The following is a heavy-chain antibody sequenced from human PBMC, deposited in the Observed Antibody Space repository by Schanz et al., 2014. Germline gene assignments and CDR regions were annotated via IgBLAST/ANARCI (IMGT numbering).Heavy chain of an antibody. CDR3: ATLDYADSVS. Sequence: QILLVQPGPEVKKPGASVKVSCKASGYTFTSYGISWVRQAPGQGLEWMGRVIPILGVTHYAQKFQGRVTITADKSTTTAYMELNSLNSDDTAVYYCATLDYADSVSWGQGTLVTVSS. J-gene: IGHJ5*02. D-gene: IGHD4-17*01. V-gene: IGHV1-69*02. CDR1: GYTFTSYG. CDR2: VIPILGVT.